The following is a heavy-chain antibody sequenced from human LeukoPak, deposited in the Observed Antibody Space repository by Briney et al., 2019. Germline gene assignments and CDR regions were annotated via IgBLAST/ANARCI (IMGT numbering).Heavy chain of an antibody. CDR3: ATEGCSGGSCQFDY. Sequence: SVKVSCKASGGTFSSYAISWVRQAPGQGLEWMGGIIPIFGTANYAQKFQGRVTITADESTSTAYMELSSLRSEDTAVYYCATEGCSGGSCQFDYWGQGTLVTVSS. D-gene: IGHD2-15*01. J-gene: IGHJ4*02. V-gene: IGHV1-69*01. CDR2: IIPIFGTA. CDR1: GGTFSSYA.